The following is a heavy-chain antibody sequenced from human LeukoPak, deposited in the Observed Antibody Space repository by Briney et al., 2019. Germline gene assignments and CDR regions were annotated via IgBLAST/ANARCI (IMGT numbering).Heavy chain of an antibody. Sequence: GRSLRLSCAASGFTFSSYSMTWVRQAPGKGLEWVSSISSSSSYIYYADSVKGRFTISRGNAKNSLYLQMNSLRAEDTAVYYCASPYSSSWYLDAFDIWGQGTMVTVSS. D-gene: IGHD6-13*01. J-gene: IGHJ3*02. V-gene: IGHV3-21*01. CDR1: GFTFSSYS. CDR3: ASPYSSSWYLDAFDI. CDR2: ISSSSSYI.